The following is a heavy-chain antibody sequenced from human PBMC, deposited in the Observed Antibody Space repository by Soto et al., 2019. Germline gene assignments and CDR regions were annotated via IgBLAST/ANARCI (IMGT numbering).Heavy chain of an antibody. Sequence: PSETLSLTCTVSGGSISSGGYYWSWIRQHPGKGLEWIGYIYYSGSTYYNPSLKSRVTISVDTSKNQFSLKLSSVTAADTAVYYCARDDGSGSYYNPWGQGTLVTVS. CDR2: IYYSGST. CDR1: GGSISSGGYY. V-gene: IGHV4-31*03. CDR3: ARDDGSGSYYNP. D-gene: IGHD3-10*01. J-gene: IGHJ4*02.